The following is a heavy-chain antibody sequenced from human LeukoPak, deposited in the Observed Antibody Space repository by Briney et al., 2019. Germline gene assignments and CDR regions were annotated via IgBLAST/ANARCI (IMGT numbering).Heavy chain of an antibody. J-gene: IGHJ1*01. CDR3: ARAPSEIGGYYPEYFRH. Sequence: PGGSLRLSCAASGFTFSSYWMHWVRQAPGKGLVWVSRINSDGSTRYADSVKGRFTISRDNAKNTVSLQMNSLRAEDTGVYYCARAPSEIGGYYPEYFRHWGQGTLVSVSP. CDR1: GFTFSSYW. CDR2: INSDGST. V-gene: IGHV3-74*01. D-gene: IGHD3-22*01.